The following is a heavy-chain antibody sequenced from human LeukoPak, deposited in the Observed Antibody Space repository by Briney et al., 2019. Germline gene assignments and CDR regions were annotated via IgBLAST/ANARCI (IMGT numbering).Heavy chain of an antibody. CDR2: ISGSGGST. CDR1: GFTFSSYA. Sequence: GGSLRLSCAASGFTFSSYAMSWVRQAPGKGLEWVSAISGSGGSTYYADSVKGRFTISRDNSKNTLYLQMNSLRAEDTAVYYCAKDRTYYDSSRDAFDIWGQGTMVTVSS. J-gene: IGHJ3*02. CDR3: AKDRTYYDSSRDAFDI. D-gene: IGHD3-22*01. V-gene: IGHV3-23*01.